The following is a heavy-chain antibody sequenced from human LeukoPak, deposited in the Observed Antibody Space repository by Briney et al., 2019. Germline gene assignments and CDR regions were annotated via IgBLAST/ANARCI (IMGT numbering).Heavy chain of an antibody. D-gene: IGHD1-20*01. CDR2: ISYDGRNK. J-gene: IGHJ4*02. Sequence: GGSLRLSCAASGFSFSSYALHWVRQAPGKGLEWVAGISYDGRNKHYADTVKGRFTISSDNSKNTLYLQMNSLRAEDTAVYYCARDHNWNYIDYWGQGTLVTVSS. CDR1: GFSFSSYA. V-gene: IGHV3-30*04. CDR3: ARDHNWNYIDY.